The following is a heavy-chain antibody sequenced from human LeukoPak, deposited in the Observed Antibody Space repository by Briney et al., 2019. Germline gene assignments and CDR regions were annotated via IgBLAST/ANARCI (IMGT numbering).Heavy chain of an antibody. D-gene: IGHD6-19*01. J-gene: IGHJ2*01. CDR1: GGSISSYY. V-gene: IGHV4-59*12. CDR2: IYYSGST. CDR3: AGVTVAGPVECFDL. Sequence: SETLSLTCTVSGGSISSYYWSWIRQPPGKGLEWIGYIYYSGSTNYNPSLKSRVTISVDTSKNQFSLKLSSVTAADTAVYYCAGVTVAGPVECFDLWGRGTLVTVSS.